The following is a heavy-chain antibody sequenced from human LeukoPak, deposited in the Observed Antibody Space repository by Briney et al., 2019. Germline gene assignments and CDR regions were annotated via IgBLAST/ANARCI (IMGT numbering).Heavy chain of an antibody. V-gene: IGHV1-69*13. CDR2: IIPIFGTA. J-gene: IGHJ5*02. CDR1: GGTFSSYA. CDR3: ARVSRGYSYGYWFDP. Sequence: ASVKVSCKASGGTFSSYAISWVRQAPGQGPEWMGGIIPIFGTANYAQKFQGRVTITADESTSTAYMELSSLRSEDTAVYYCARVSRGYSYGYWFDPWGQGTLVTVSS. D-gene: IGHD5-18*01.